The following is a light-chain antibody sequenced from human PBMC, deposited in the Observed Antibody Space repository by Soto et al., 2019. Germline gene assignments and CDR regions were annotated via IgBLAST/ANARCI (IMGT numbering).Light chain of an antibody. J-gene: IGKJ1*01. CDR3: QQYSTYSRA. CDR1: QNINDL. V-gene: IGKV1-5*03. CDR2: KAS. Sequence: DIQMTQSPSTLSASVGDRVTITCRASQNINDLLAWYQQKPGKAPNLLIYKASSLESGVTSRFSGSGYGTEFTLTISSLQPDDFATFYCQQYSTYSRAFGQGTKVEIK.